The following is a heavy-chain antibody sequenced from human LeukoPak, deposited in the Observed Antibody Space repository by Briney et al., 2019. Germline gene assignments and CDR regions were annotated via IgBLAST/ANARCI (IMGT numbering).Heavy chain of an antibody. J-gene: IGHJ3*02. V-gene: IGHV1-46*01. CDR3: ARGADIVVARSPASPAFDI. CDR1: GYTFTSYY. Sequence: ASVKVSCKASGYTFTSYYMHWVRQAPGQGLEWMGIINPSGGSTSYAQKFQGRVTMTRDTSTSTVYMELSSLRSEDTAVYYCARGADIVVARSPASPAFDIWGQGTMVTVSS. CDR2: INPSGGST. D-gene: IGHD2-2*01.